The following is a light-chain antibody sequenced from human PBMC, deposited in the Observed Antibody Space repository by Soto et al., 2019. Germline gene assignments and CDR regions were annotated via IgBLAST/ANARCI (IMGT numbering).Light chain of an antibody. Sequence: QSVLTQPASVSGSPRQSITISCTGTSSDVGSYNLVSWYQQHPGKAPKLIIYEGTKRPAGVSIRFSGSKSGNTSSLTISGLQTEDEADFYCCSYAGNSTWVFGGGTKLTVL. J-gene: IGLJ3*02. CDR1: SSDVGSYNL. V-gene: IGLV2-23*01. CDR2: EGT. CDR3: CSYAGNSTWV.